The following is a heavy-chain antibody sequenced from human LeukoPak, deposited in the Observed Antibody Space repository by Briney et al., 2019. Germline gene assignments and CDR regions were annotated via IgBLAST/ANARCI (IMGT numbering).Heavy chain of an antibody. CDR2: IKQDGSEK. J-gene: IGHJ4*02. CDR1: GFTFSTCW. CDR3: ARIGYSSGRYAFIFDC. V-gene: IGHV3-7*01. Sequence: GGSLRLCCAASGFTFSTCWMIWVRQAPGQGLEWVANIKQDGSEKYFVASVKRRFTISRDNAKNSLYLQVHSLRPDDTAVYYCARIGYSSGRYAFIFDCWGQGTLVTVSS. D-gene: IGHD6-19*01.